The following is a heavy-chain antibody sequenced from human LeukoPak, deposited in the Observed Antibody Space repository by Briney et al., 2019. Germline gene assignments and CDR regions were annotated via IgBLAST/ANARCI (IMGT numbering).Heavy chain of an antibody. Sequence: PGGSLRLSCAASGFTFSSYSMNWVRQAPGKGLEWVSSISSSSSYIYYADSVKGRFTISRDNAKNSLYLQMNSLRAEDTAVYYCVRAEVGTTLKYYYYYMDVWGKGTTVTVSS. CDR2: ISSSSSYI. CDR1: GFTFSSYS. J-gene: IGHJ6*03. CDR3: VRAEVGTTLKYYYYYMDV. V-gene: IGHV3-21*01. D-gene: IGHD1-26*01.